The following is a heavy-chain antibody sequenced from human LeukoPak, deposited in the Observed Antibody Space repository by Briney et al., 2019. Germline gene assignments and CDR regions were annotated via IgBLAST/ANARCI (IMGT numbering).Heavy chain of an antibody. CDR1: GFRFDDYG. Sequence: GGSLRLSCVGSGFRFDDYGMHWVRQAPGKGLEWVAGISWNSVTIEYGDSVKGRFTISRENARNSLFLQMNSLTVEDTALYYCAKSGPDTTMLHGFDKWGQGTQLSVSS. CDR2: ISWNSVTI. J-gene: IGHJ4*02. V-gene: IGHV3-9*01. CDR3: AKSGPDTTMLHGFDK. D-gene: IGHD5-18*01.